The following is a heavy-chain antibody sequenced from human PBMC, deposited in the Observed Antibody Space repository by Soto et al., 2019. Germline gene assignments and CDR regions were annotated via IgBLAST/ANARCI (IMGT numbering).Heavy chain of an antibody. CDR3: ATGVIAMDYAIRETYLDF. V-gene: IGHV3-53*01. J-gene: IGHJ4*02. CDR2: ISSVGTT. D-gene: IGHD2-8*01. CDR1: GFTIFSNY. Sequence: GGSLRLSCAASGFTIFSNYMTWVRQAPGKGLEWGSIISSVGTTYYTDSVKGRVTISRDNAKNTLGLHMKSLRAEDTAIYYFATGVIAMDYAIRETYLDFWGQGTQGTVS.